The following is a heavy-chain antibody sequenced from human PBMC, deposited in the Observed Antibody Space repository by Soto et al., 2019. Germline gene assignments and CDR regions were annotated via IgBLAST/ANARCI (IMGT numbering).Heavy chain of an antibody. CDR1: GFTFSDHN. V-gene: IGHV3-72*01. D-gene: IGHD1-1*01. CDR3: TQTGGPLA. CDR2: VRNKANSHTT. J-gene: IGHJ5*02. Sequence: EVQLLESGGGLVQPGGSLRLSCAASGFTFSDHNMDWVRQAPGKGLEWVARVRNKANSHTTDYAASVKGRFTISRDDSQNSLYLNMNSLTTEDTAVYYCTQTGGPLAWGQGTLVTVSS.